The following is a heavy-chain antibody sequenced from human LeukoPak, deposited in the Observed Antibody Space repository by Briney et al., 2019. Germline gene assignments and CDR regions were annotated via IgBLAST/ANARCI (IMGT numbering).Heavy chain of an antibody. CDR3: ARGGDYYDSSGPLH. J-gene: IGHJ4*02. D-gene: IGHD3-22*01. Sequence: ASVKVSCKASGYTFTGYYMHWVRQAPGQGLEWMGWINPGGGSTNYAQKFQGRVTITRDTSTSTVYMELSSLRPEDTAVYYCARGGDYYDSSGPLHWGQGTLVTVSS. CDR2: INPGGGST. CDR1: GYTFTGYY. V-gene: IGHV1-46*01.